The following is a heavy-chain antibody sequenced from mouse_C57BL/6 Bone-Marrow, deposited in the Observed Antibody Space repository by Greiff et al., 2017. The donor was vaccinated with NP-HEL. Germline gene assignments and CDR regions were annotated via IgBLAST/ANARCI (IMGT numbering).Heavy chain of an antibody. CDR2: INPSTGGT. CDR1: GYSFTGYY. CDR3: ARWYSNYVYAMDY. Sequence: EVQLQQSGPELVKPGASVKISCKASGYSFTGYYMNWVKQSPEKSLEWIGEINPSTGGTTYNQKFKAKATLTVDKSSSTAYMQLKSLTSEDYAVYYCARWYSNYVYAMDYWGKGTSVTVSS. D-gene: IGHD2-5*01. J-gene: IGHJ4*01. V-gene: IGHV1-42*01.